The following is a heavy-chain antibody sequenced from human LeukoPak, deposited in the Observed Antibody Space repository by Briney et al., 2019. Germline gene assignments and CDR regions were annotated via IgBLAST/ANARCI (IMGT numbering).Heavy chain of an antibody. CDR1: GGTFSSYA. V-gene: IGHV1-69*13. J-gene: IGHJ5*02. D-gene: IGHD3-16*01. CDR2: IIPIFGTA. Sequence: SVKVSCKASGGTFSSYAISWVRQAPGQGLEWMGGIIPIFGTANYAQKFQGRVTITADESTSTAYMELSSLRSEDTAVYYCARGGVTGYNWFDPWGQGTLATVSS. CDR3: ARGGVTGYNWFDP.